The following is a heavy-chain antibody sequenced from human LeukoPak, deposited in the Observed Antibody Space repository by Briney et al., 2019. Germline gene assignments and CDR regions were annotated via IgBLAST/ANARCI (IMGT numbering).Heavy chain of an antibody. Sequence: PSETLSLTCTVSGGSISSYYWSWIRQPAGKGLEWIGRIYTSGSTNYNPSLKSRVTMSVDTSKNQFSLKLSSVTAADTAVYYCARGDYDSSGYYPAFYYWGQGTLVTVSS. D-gene: IGHD3-22*01. CDR3: ARGDYDSSGYYPAFYY. V-gene: IGHV4-4*07. CDR2: IYTSGST. J-gene: IGHJ4*02. CDR1: GGSISSYY.